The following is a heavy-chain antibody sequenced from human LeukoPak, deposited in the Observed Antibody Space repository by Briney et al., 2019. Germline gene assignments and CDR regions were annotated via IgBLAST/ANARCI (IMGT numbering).Heavy chain of an antibody. J-gene: IGHJ6*02. CDR3: ARAAVKDVDTAMVTYYGMDV. CDR1: GFTFSSYA. Sequence: GGSLRLSCAASGFTFSSYAMSWVRQAPGKGLEWVSAISGSGGSTYYADSVKGRFTISRDNSKNTLYLQMNSLRAEDTAVYYCARAAVKDVDTAMVTYYGMDVWGQGTTVTVSS. V-gene: IGHV3-23*01. CDR2: ISGSGGST. D-gene: IGHD5-18*01.